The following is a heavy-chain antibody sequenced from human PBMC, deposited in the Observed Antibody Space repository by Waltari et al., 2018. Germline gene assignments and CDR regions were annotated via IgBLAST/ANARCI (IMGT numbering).Heavy chain of an antibody. Sequence: QVQLQQWGAGLLKPSETLSLTCAVYGGSFSGYYWSWIRQPPGKGPEWIGEINHSGSTNYNPSLKSRVTISVDTSKNQFSLKLSSVTAADTAVYYCARGRGNLLRWLQPGASFFDYWGQGTLVTVSS. J-gene: IGHJ4*02. CDR3: ARGRGNLLRWLQPGASFFDY. V-gene: IGHV4-34*01. CDR2: INHSGST. CDR1: GGSFSGYY. D-gene: IGHD5-18*01.